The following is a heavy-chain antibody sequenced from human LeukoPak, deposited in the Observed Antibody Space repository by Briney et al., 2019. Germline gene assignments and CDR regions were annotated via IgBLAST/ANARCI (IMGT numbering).Heavy chain of an antibody. D-gene: IGHD6-13*01. CDR3: AKVSYAAAAGEHDY. V-gene: IGHV3-48*03. CDR1: GFTFSSYE. J-gene: IGHJ4*02. CDR2: ISSSGSTI. Sequence: GGSLRLSCAASGFTFSSYEMNWVRQAPGKGLEWVSYISSSGSTIYYADSVKGRFTISRDNAKNSLYLQMNSLRAEDTAVYYCAKVSYAAAAGEHDYWGQGTLVTVSS.